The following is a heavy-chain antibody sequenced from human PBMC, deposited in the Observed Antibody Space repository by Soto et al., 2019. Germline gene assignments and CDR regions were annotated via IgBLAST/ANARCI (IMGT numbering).Heavy chain of an antibody. CDR3: ARSRFVVGVTEDYYGMDV. CDR1: GGTFSNSP. J-gene: IGHJ6*02. CDR2: VIPVFRTA. Sequence: QVQLVQSGAEVKKPGSSVKDSCKSSGGTFSNSPIRWVRQAPGQGLGRVGGVIPVFRTANYAQKFQGRVTITADEFTNTAYMELSSLRSGDTAVYYCARSRFVVGVTEDYYGMDVWGQGTTVTVSS. D-gene: IGHD2-15*01. V-gene: IGHV1-69*12.